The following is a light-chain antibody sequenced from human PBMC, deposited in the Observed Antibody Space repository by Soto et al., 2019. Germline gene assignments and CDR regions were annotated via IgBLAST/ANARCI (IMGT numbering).Light chain of an antibody. Sequence: EIVMTQSPATLSVSPGERATLSCRASQGIGSTLAWYQQKPGQTPRLLIYGASTRATGVPARFSGSGSGTEFTLTINSLQSEDFAVYDCQRYNNWPLTFGGGTKVEIK. CDR3: QRYNNWPLT. V-gene: IGKV3-15*01. CDR2: GAS. CDR1: QGIGST. J-gene: IGKJ4*01.